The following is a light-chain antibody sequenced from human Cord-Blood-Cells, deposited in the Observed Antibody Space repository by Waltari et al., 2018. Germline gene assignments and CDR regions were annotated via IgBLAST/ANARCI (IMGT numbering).Light chain of an antibody. V-gene: IGKV1-39*01. Sequence: DLQMPQSPSSLSASVGERVTITCRASQIISSYLNWYPQKPGKAPKLLIYAASSLQSGVPSRFSGSGSGTDFTLTISSLQPEDFATYYCQQSYSTPRTFGQGTKVEIK. CDR2: AAS. CDR3: QQSYSTPRT. CDR1: QIISSY. J-gene: IGKJ1*01.